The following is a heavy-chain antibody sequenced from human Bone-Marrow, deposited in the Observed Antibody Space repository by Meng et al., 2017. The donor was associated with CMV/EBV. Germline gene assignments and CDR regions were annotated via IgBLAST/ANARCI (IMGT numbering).Heavy chain of an antibody. V-gene: IGHV1-2*02. CDR1: GYTFTGHF. Sequence: ASVKAPCKASGYTFTGHFLSWVRQAPGETLEWMGWINPNNGDTYYSPKFQGRVTLTRDTSIRTAYMELRRLRSDDTAVYYCARFRPRDIVVVPALDYWGQGTLVTVSS. CDR3: ARFRPRDIVVVPALDY. D-gene: IGHD2-2*01. CDR2: INPNNGDT. J-gene: IGHJ4*02.